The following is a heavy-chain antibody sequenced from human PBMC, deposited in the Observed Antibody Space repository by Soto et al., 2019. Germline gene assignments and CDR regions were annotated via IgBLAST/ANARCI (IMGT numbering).Heavy chain of an antibody. D-gene: IGHD3-16*01. CDR3: ARALGSWGSYYFDH. J-gene: IGHJ4*02. Sequence: QITLKESGPPLVRPTQTLTLTCTVSGFSLDTWGVGVGWIRQPPGKAPEWLALIYWDDDKRYSPSLKNRLPITKDISKNQVVLTVTNMDPVGTVIYYCARALGSWGSYYFDHWGQGTLVTVSS. CDR1: GFSLDTWGVG. CDR2: IYWDDDK. V-gene: IGHV2-5*02.